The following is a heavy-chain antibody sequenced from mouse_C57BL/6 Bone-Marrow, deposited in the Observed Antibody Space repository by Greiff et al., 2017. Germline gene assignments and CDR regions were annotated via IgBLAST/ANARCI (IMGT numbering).Heavy chain of an antibody. J-gene: IGHJ4*01. Sequence: QVQLQQPGAELVRPGSSVKLSCKASGYTFTSYWMHWVKQSPIQGLEWIGNINPSDSETHYNQKFKDKATLTVDKSSSTAYMQLSSLTSEDSAVYYCARLLGQDMDYWGQGTSVTVSS. CDR1: GYTFTSYW. CDR3: ARLLGQDMDY. D-gene: IGHD4-1*01. V-gene: IGHV1-52*01. CDR2: INPSDSET.